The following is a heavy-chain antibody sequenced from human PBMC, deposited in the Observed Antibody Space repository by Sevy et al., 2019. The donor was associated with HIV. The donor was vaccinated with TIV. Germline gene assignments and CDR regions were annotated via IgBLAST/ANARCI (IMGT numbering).Heavy chain of an antibody. CDR1: GFTFSDYY. J-gene: IGHJ4*01. D-gene: IGHD3-22*01. Sequence: GGSLRLSCAASGFTFSDYYMSWIRQAPGKGLEWVSYITSSGSTIYYADSVKGRFTISRDNAKNSLYLQMNSLRAEDTAVYYCASGLAYYYDSSGSKAAYWGHGTLVTVSS. CDR3: ASGLAYYYDSSGSKAAY. CDR2: ITSSGSTI. V-gene: IGHV3-11*01.